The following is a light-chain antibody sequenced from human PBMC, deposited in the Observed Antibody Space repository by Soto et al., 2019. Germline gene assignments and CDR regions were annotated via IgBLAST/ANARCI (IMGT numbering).Light chain of an antibody. V-gene: IGKV1-12*01. CDR3: QQANSFLFT. J-gene: IGKJ3*01. CDR1: QGTSKF. CDR2: AAS. Sequence: DLQMTQSPSSVSASVGDRVTITCRASQGTSKFLAWYHQKPGEAPNLLIYAASRLESGVPSRFSGSGFGTDFTLTISSLQPEDVGIYYCQQANSFLFTFGPGTKVDIK.